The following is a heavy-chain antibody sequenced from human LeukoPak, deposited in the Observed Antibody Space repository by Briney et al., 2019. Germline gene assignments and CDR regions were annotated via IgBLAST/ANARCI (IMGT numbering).Heavy chain of an antibody. V-gene: IGHV3-9*01. Sequence: PGRSLRLSCAASGFTFDDYAMHWVRQAPGKGLEWVSGISWNSGSIGYADSVKGRFTISRDNAKNSLYLQMNSLRAEDTAVYYCARGTPERGYSYGYSGAFDIWGQGTMVTVSS. CDR3: ARGTPERGYSYGYSGAFDI. CDR1: GFTFDDYA. J-gene: IGHJ3*02. D-gene: IGHD5-18*01. CDR2: ISWNSGSI.